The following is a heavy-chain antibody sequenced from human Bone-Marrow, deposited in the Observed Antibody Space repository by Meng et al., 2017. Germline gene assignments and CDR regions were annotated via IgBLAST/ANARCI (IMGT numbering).Heavy chain of an antibody. CDR2: ISSSSSYI. CDR1: GFTFSSYS. J-gene: IGHJ2*01. Sequence: GEYLKISCAASGFTFSSYSMNWVRQAPGKGLEWVSSISSSSSYIYYADSVKGRFTISRDNAKNSLYLQMNSLRAEDTAVYYCARDNALYWYFDLWGRGTLVTVSS. V-gene: IGHV3-21*01. CDR3: ARDNALYWYFDL.